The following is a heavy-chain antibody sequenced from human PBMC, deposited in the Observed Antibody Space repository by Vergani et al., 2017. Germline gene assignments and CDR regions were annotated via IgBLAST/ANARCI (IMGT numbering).Heavy chain of an antibody. Sequence: EVQLVQSGAEVKKPGATMKISCKVSGYTFTDHYMHWVKQAPGKGLEWMGLVDPEDGETIYAEKFKGRVTIAADTSTDTAHLELSSLRSEDTAVYYCATVAGVVVVILRVTPEYYFDYWGQGTLVTVSS. CDR3: ATVAGVVVVILRVTPEYYFDY. CDR2: VDPEDGET. V-gene: IGHV1-69-2*01. CDR1: GYTFTDHY. D-gene: IGHD3-22*01. J-gene: IGHJ4*02.